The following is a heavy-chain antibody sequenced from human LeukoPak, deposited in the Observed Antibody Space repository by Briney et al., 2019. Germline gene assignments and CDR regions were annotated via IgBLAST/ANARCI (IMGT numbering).Heavy chain of an antibody. CDR1: GFTFSNYW. CDR3: AREPSTGWLTGLDY. CDR2: IKEDGGEK. Sequence: GGSLRLSCAASGFTFSNYWMTWVRQAPGKGLEWVANIKEDGGEKYYVDSVKGRFTISRDNTKNSLYLQMNSLRAEDTAIYYCAREPSTGWLTGLDYWGQGTLVTVSS. J-gene: IGHJ4*02. V-gene: IGHV3-7*03. D-gene: IGHD6-19*01.